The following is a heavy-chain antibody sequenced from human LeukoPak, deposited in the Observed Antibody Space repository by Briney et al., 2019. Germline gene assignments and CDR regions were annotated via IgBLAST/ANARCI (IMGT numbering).Heavy chain of an antibody. D-gene: IGHD4-11*01. Sequence: PGGSLRLSCAASGFTVSSNYMSWVRQAPGKGLEWVSVIYSGGSTYYADSVKGRFTISRDNSKNTLYLQMNSLRAEDTAVYYCATRHCSIAACRASSYKCMDDWGKGTTVTVSS. CDR1: GFTVSSNY. J-gene: IGHJ6*04. V-gene: IGHV3-53*01. CDR2: IYSGGST. CDR3: ATRHCSIAACRASSYKCMDD.